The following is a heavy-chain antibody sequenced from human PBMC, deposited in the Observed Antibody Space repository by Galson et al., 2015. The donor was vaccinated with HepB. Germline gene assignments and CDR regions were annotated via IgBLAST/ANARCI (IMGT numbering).Heavy chain of an antibody. D-gene: IGHD3-16*01. V-gene: IGHV3-23*01. J-gene: IGHJ4*02. CDR3: ARKFGYFDY. CDR2: ISGRGDTT. CDR1: GFIFSSYA. Sequence: SLRLSCAASGFIFSSYAMNWVRQVPGKGLEWVATISGRGDTTFYADSVKGRFTISRGNSENTLYPQMNSLRVEDTAVYFCARKFGYFDYWGQGALVTVSA.